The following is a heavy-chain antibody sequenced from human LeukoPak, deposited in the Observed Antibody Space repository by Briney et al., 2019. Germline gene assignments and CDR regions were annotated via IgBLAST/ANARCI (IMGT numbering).Heavy chain of an antibody. CDR2: ISNDGSNK. CDR1: GFTFSNYG. Sequence: QPGGSLRLSCAASGFTFSNYGMHWVRQAPGKGLEWVAVISNDGSNKNYADSVKGRFTISRDNSKNTLYLQMNSLRAEDTAVYYCAKDGLWFGDLTYFDYWGQETLVTVSS. D-gene: IGHD3-10*01. J-gene: IGHJ4*02. CDR3: AKDGLWFGDLTYFDY. V-gene: IGHV3-30*18.